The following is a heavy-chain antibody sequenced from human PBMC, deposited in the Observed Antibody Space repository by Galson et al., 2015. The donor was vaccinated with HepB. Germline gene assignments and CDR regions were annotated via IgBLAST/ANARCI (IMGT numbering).Heavy chain of an antibody. CDR1: GFTFSNYW. CDR3: ATEAFDY. J-gene: IGHJ4*02. Sequence: SLRLSCAASGFTFSNYWMNWVRQAPGKGLEWVANIKHDESEKYYVDSVKGRFTISRDNTKNSVYLQVNSLRAEDTAVYYCATEAFDYWGQGTLVTVSS. V-gene: IGHV3-7*03. CDR2: IKHDESEK.